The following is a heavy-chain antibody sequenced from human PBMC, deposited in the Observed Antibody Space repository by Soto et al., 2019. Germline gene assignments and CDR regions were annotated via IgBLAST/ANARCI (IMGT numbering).Heavy chain of an antibody. CDR1: GGSFSGYY. V-gene: IGHV4-34*01. Sequence: QVQLQQWGAGLLKPSETLSLTCAVYGGSFSGYYWSWIRQPPGKGLEWMGEINHSGSTNYNPSLKLRVTISVDTSKNQFSLKLSSVTAADTAVYYCARGKRGYSYGPSRYYFDYWGQGTLVTVSS. J-gene: IGHJ4*02. D-gene: IGHD5-18*01. CDR3: ARGKRGYSYGPSRYYFDY. CDR2: INHSGST.